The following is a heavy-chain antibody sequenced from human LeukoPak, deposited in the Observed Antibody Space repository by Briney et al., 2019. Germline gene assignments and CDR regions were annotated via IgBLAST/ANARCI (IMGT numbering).Heavy chain of an antibody. CDR2: IGGSGGTT. D-gene: IGHD2-15*01. CDR3: TRHCTGGGCSDFLYGMDV. Sequence: SGGSLRLSCAASGFTFSTYAMSWVRQAPGKGLEWVSVIGGSGGTTYYADSVKGRFTISRDNSKNTLSLQMERLRAEDTAVYYCTRHCTGGGCSDFLYGMDVWGQGTTVTVSS. V-gene: IGHV3-23*01. J-gene: IGHJ6*02. CDR1: GFTFSTYA.